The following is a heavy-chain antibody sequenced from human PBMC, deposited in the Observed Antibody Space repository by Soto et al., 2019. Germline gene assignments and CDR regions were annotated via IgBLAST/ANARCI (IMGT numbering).Heavy chain of an antibody. V-gene: IGHV4-59*08. CDR2: IYYSGST. CDR1: GGSISSYY. J-gene: IGHJ4*02. D-gene: IGHD4-17*01. Sequence: QVQLQESGPGLVKPSETLSLTCTVSGGSISSYYWSWIRQPPGKGLEWIGYIYYSGSTNYNPSLTSRVTISVDTSKNQFALKLSSVTAADTAGYYCARSLYGDYGGYFDYWGQGTLVTVSS. CDR3: ARSLYGDYGGYFDY.